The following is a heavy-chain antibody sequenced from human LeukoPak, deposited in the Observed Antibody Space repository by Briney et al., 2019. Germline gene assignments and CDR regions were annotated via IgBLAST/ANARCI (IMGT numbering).Heavy chain of an antibody. J-gene: IGHJ5*02. CDR1: GYRFTSYW. D-gene: IGHD6-25*01. Sequence: DSLKISCKASGYRFTSYWIGWVRQMPGKGLEWMGVIHPGEYERRYSPSFEGQVTISADKSISTAYMQWSSLKASDTAMYYCARRTDSGWKWFDPWGQGTLVTVSS. CDR2: IHPGEYER. V-gene: IGHV5-51*01. CDR3: ARRTDSGWKWFDP.